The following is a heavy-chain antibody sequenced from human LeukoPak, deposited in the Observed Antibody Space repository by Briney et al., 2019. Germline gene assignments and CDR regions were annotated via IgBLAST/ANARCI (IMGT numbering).Heavy chain of an antibody. CDR3: ARDYLAVADH. V-gene: IGHV4-4*07. Sequence: WESLSLTCTASGVSISSYYWSWIRQPPGKGLEWVWRIYTSGGSTYNPSLKSRVTMSVDTSKNQFPLKMSSVTAADTAVYFCARDYLAVADHWGQGTLVTASS. CDR2: IYTSGGS. D-gene: IGHD6-19*01. CDR1: GVSISSYY. J-gene: IGHJ4*02.